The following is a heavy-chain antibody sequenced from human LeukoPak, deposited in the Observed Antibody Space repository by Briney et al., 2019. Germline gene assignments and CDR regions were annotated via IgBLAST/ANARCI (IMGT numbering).Heavy chain of an antibody. CDR2: IIPISGTP. J-gene: IGHJ4*02. D-gene: IGHD3-10*01. V-gene: IGHV1-69*13. CDR1: GGNLSRYS. Sequence: ASVKVSCKASGGNLSRYSSSWVRQAPGQGLEWMGGIIPISGTPVYAQKFQGRVTITADESTSTAYMELSSLRSEDTAVYYCARSEEFGEFPYFDYWAREPWSPSPQ. CDR3: ARSEEFGEFPYFDY.